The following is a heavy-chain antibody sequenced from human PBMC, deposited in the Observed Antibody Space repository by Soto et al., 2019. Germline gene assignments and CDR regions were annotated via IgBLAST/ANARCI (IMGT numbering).Heavy chain of an antibody. Sequence: VGSLRLSCAASGFTFTSYAMSWVRQAPGKGLEWVSSISDSGTNTNYADSVKGRFTISRDTSKNTLYLQINSLRAEDTAVYYCAKAARGGYSYGNYDYWGQGTLVTVSS. V-gene: IGHV3-23*01. CDR3: AKAARGGYSYGNYDY. J-gene: IGHJ4*02. CDR2: ISDSGTNT. CDR1: GFTFTSYA. D-gene: IGHD5-18*01.